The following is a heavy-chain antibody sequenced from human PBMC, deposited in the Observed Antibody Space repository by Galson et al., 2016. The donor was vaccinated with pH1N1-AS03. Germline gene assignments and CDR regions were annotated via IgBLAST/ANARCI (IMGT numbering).Heavy chain of an antibody. CDR1: GYAFTDYY. Sequence: SVKVSCKASGYAFTDYYMHLLRQAPGQGLEWMAWINTDSGGTDCAQKFQGRVTMTRDASISTTYMELSSLRSDDTAVYYCVRGSPHSSSTNYAFEFWGRGTMVTVSS. V-gene: IGHV1-2*02. CDR3: VRGSPHSSSTNYAFEF. J-gene: IGHJ3*01. CDR2: INTDSGGT. D-gene: IGHD6-13*01.